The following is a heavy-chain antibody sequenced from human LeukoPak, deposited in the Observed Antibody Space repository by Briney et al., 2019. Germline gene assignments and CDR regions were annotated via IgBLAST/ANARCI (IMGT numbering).Heavy chain of an antibody. CDR1: GFTVSSNY. CDR3: ASSIHLWPYFDY. Sequence: PGGSLRLSCAASGFTVSSNYMSWVRQAPGKGLEWVSVIYRGGSTYYADSVKGRFTISRDNSKNTLYLQMNSLRAEDTAVYYCASSIHLWPYFDYWGQGTLVTVSS. J-gene: IGHJ4*02. V-gene: IGHV3-53*01. CDR2: IYRGGST. D-gene: IGHD5-18*01.